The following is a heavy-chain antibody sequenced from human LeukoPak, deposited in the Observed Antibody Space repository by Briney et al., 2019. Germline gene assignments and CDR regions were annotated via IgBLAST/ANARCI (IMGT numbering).Heavy chain of an antibody. CDR1: GFTFSGSA. Sequence: GGSLRLSCAASGFTFSGSAMHWVRRASGKGLEWVGRIRSKANSYATAYAASVKGRFTISRDDSKNTAYLQMNSLKTEDTAVYYCTRSSDILTGYYPPGDYWGQGTLVTVSS. J-gene: IGHJ4*02. V-gene: IGHV3-73*01. CDR3: TRSSDILTGYYPPGDY. CDR2: IRSKANSYAT. D-gene: IGHD3-9*01.